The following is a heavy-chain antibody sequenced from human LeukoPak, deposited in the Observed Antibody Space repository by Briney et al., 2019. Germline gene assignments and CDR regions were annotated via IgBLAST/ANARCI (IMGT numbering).Heavy chain of an antibody. CDR3: ARVYYSSSYDYWYFDL. Sequence: SETLSLTCTVSGGYIRSYYWSWIRQPPGKGREWMGDIYYSGSTNYNPSPKSRVTISVDTSKKQLSLKLSSVTAADTAVYYCARVYYSSSYDYWYFDLWGRGTLVTVSS. J-gene: IGHJ2*01. CDR2: IYYSGST. D-gene: IGHD6-13*01. CDR1: GGYIRSYY. V-gene: IGHV4-59*01.